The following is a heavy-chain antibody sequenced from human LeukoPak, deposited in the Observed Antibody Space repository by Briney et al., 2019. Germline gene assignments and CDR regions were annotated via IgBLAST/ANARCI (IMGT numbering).Heavy chain of an antibody. CDR2: IDSTSTYI. CDR1: RFTFSTYS. V-gene: IGHV3-21*04. CDR3: AKRQQLRYYGMDV. J-gene: IGHJ6*02. D-gene: IGHD6-13*01. Sequence: KPGGSLRLSCAASRFTFSTYSMNWVRQAPGKGLEWVSSIDSTSTYIYYADSVKGRFTISRDNSKNTLYLQMNSLRAEDTAVYYCAKRQQLRYYGMDVWGQGTTVTVSS.